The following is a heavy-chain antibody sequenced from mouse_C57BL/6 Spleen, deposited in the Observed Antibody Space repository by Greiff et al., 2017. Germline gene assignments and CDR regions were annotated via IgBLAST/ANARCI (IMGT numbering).Heavy chain of an antibody. Sequence: EVKLVESGGGLVQPGGSLSLSCAASGFTFTDYYMSWVRQPPGKALEWLGFIRNKANGYTTEYSASVKGRFTISRDNSQSILYLQMNALRAEDSATYYCARYPSGGFDYWRQGTTLTVSS. CDR3: ARYPSGGFDY. V-gene: IGHV7-3*01. CDR2: IRNKANGYTT. D-gene: IGHD3-2*02. CDR1: GFTFTDYY. J-gene: IGHJ2*01.